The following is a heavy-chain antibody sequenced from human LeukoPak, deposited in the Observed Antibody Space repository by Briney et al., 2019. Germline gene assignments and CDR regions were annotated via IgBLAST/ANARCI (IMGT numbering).Heavy chain of an antibody. J-gene: IGHJ4*02. D-gene: IGHD3-3*01. CDR2: IYTSGST. CDR3: ARADYDFWSGPYYFDY. V-gene: IGHV4-4*07. Sequence: SETLSLTCTVSGGSISSYYWSWIRQPAGKGLEWIGRIYTSGSTNYNPSLKSRVTMSVDTSKNQFSLKLSSVTAADTAVYYCARADYDFWSGPYYFDYWGQGTLVTVSS. CDR1: GGSISSYY.